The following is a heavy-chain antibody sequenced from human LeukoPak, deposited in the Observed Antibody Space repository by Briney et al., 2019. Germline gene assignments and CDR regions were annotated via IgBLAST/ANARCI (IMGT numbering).Heavy chain of an antibody. Sequence: SVKVSCKASGGTFSSYAISWVRQAPGQGLEWMGGIIPIFGTANYAQKFQGRVTITTDESTSTAYMELSSLRSEDTAVYYCARVSTMIDAFDIWGQGTMVTVSS. D-gene: IGHD3-22*01. CDR3: ARVSTMIDAFDI. CDR2: IIPIFGTA. V-gene: IGHV1-69*05. J-gene: IGHJ3*02. CDR1: GGTFSSYA.